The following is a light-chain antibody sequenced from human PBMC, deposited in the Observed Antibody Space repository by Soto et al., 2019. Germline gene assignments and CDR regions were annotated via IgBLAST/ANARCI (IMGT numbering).Light chain of an antibody. CDR2: DVS. V-gene: IGLV2-14*01. Sequence: QSVLTQPASVSGSPGQSITISCTGTSSDVGAYNYVSWYQQQPGKVPKLMIYDVSNRPSGVSNRFSGSKSGNTASLTISGLQAEDEADYYCSSYTSSSTPYVFGTGTKLTAL. CDR1: SSDVGAYNY. CDR3: SSYTSSSTPYV. J-gene: IGLJ1*01.